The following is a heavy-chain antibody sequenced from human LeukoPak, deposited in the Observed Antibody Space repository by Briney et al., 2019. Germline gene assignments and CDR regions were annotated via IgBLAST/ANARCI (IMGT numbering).Heavy chain of an antibody. V-gene: IGHV4-39*07. J-gene: IGHJ4*02. D-gene: IGHD3-3*01. Sequence: PSETLSLTCTVSGGSISSSSYYWGWIRQPPGKGLEWIGSIYYSGSTYYNPSLKGRVTISVDTSKNQFSLKLSSVTAADTAVYYCARAFLRYTIDYWGQGTLVTVSS. CDR2: IYYSGST. CDR3: ARAFLRYTIDY. CDR1: GGSISSSSYY.